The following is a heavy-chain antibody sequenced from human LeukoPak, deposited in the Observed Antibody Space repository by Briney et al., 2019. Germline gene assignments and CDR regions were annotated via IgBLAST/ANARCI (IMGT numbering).Heavy chain of an antibody. CDR3: VRDENWEVDY. CDR2: INPSGGST. V-gene: IGHV1-46*01. J-gene: IGHJ4*02. D-gene: IGHD7-27*01. Sequence: ASVKVSCKASGYTFTSYYMHWVRQAPGQGLEWMGIINPSGGSTSYAQKFQGRVTMTRDTSTSTAYMELRSLRSDDTAMYYCVRDENWEVDYWGQGTLVTVSS. CDR1: GYTFTSYY.